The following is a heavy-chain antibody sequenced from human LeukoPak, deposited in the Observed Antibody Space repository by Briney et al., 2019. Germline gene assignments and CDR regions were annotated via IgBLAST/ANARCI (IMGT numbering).Heavy chain of an antibody. V-gene: IGHV4-39*01. J-gene: IGHJ4*02. CDR3: ARYDKSGYYYRAWGC. CDR1: GGSISSTNYY. D-gene: IGHD3-22*01. Sequence: SETLSLTCTVSGGSISSTNYYWGWIRQPPGKGLEWIGNIYYSGDTYYNPSLKSRVTISVDTSKNQFSLKLNSLTASDTAVYYCARYDKSGYYYRAWGCWGQGTLVTVSS. CDR2: IYYSGDT.